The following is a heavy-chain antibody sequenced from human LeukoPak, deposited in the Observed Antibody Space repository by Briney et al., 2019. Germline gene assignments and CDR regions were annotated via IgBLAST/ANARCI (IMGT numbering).Heavy chain of an antibody. CDR3: AELGITMIGGV. V-gene: IGHV3-48*04. CDR2: ISSSGSTI. J-gene: IGHJ6*04. CDR1: GFTFNTYG. D-gene: IGHD3-10*02. Sequence: GGSLRLSCAASGFTFNTYGMNWVRQAPGKGLEWVSYISSSGSTIYYADSVKGRFTISRDNAKNSLYLQMNSLRAEDTAVYYCAELGITMIGGVWGKGTTVTISS.